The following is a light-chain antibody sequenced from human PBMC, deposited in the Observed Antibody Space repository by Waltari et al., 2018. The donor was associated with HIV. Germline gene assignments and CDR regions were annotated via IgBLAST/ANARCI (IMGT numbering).Light chain of an antibody. CDR1: QGVFYTSNKKNY. V-gene: IGKV4-1*01. J-gene: IGKJ2*01. CDR3: QQYFSHPYT. CDR2: RAS. Sequence: DIVMTQSPDSLAVSLGERATLSCKPSQGVFYTSNKKNYIAWYQQKAGQPPKLLVFRASTRESGVPDRFSGSGSGTDFTLTISSLQPEDVAVYYCQQYFSHPYTFGRGTKLEIK.